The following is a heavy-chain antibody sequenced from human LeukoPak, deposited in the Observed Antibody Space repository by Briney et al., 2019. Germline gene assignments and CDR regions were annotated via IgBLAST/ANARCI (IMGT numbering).Heavy chain of an antibody. CDR3: ARAKPKNMVRGLIMRRESRYYFDY. D-gene: IGHD3-10*01. CDR2: IYSGGST. Sequence: GGSLRLSCAASGFTFSSYAMSCVRQAPGQGLEWVSVIYSGGSTDYADSVKGRFTISRDNSKSTLYIQMNSLRAEDTAVYYCARAKPKNMVRGLIMRRESRYYFDYWGQGTLVTVSS. CDR1: GFTFSSYA. J-gene: IGHJ4*02. V-gene: IGHV3-53*01.